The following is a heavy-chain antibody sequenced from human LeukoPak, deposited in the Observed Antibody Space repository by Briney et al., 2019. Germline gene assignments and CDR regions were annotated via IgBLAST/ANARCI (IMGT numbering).Heavy chain of an antibody. J-gene: IGHJ4*02. CDR3: ARGLDYSNYRY. V-gene: IGHV3-21*01. D-gene: IGHD4-11*01. Sequence: GGSLRLSCAASGFTFSSYSMNWVRQAPGKGLEWVSSISPTSSYIYYADSVKGRFTLSRDNARDSLYLQMNSLRAEDTAVYYCARGLDYSNYRYWGQGTLVTVSS. CDR1: GFTFSSYS. CDR2: ISPTSSYI.